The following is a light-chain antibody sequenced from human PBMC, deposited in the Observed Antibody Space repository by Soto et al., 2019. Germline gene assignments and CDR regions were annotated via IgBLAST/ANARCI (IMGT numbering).Light chain of an antibody. V-gene: IGKV1-5*03. CDR3: QQYKSYSRT. CDR1: QSISSW. CDR2: KAS. J-gene: IGKJ1*01. Sequence: DSQMTQSPSTLSASVGDRVTLTFRASQSISSWLAWYQQKPGKAPSLLIYKASSLESGVPSRFSGSGSGTEFTLTISSLQPDDFATYYCQQYKSYSRTFGQGTKV.